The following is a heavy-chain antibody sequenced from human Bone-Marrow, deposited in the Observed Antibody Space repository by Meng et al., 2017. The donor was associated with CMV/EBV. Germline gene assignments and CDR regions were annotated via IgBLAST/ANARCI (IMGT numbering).Heavy chain of an antibody. Sequence: ASVKVSCKPSGYTFTSYYMHWVRQAPGQGLEWMGIINPSGGSTSYAQKFQGRVTMTRDTSTSTVYMELSSLRSEDTAVYYCAREVAANYYYYGMDVWGQGNTVTVSS. D-gene: IGHD6-19*01. CDR3: AREVAANYYYYGMDV. CDR2: INPSGGST. J-gene: IGHJ6*02. V-gene: IGHV1-46*01. CDR1: GYTFTSYY.